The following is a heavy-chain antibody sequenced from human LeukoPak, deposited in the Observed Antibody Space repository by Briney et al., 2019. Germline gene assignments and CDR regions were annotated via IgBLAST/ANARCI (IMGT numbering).Heavy chain of an antibody. V-gene: IGHV1-24*01. D-gene: IGHD3-16*02. CDR2: FDPEDGET. CDR1: GYIFTNNA. Sequence: ASVKVSCKASGYIFTNNAMNWVRQAPGKGLEWMGGFDPEDGETIYAQKFQGRVTMTEDTSTDTAYMELSSLRSEDTAVYYCATALYDYVWGSYPLYYFDYWGQGTLVTVSS. CDR3: ATALYDYVWGSYPLYYFDY. J-gene: IGHJ4*02.